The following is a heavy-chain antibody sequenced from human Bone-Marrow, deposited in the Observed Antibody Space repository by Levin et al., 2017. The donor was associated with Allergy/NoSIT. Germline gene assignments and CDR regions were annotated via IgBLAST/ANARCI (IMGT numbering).Heavy chain of an antibody. CDR2: IKQDGSEK. V-gene: IGHV3-7*01. CDR3: ARDDGGTVTTTSVYYGMDV. D-gene: IGHD4-11*01. Sequence: GGSLRLSCAAPGFTFSSYWMSWVRQAPGKGLEWVANIKQDGSEKYYVDSVKGRFTISRDNAKNSLYLQMNSLRAEDTAVYYCARDDGGTVTTTSVYYGMDVWGQGTTVTVSS. J-gene: IGHJ6*02. CDR1: GFTFSSYW.